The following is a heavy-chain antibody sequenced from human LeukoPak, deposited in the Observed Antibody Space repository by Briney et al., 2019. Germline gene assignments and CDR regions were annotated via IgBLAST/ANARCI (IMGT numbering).Heavy chain of an antibody. CDR2: ISYDGSNK. V-gene: IGHV3-30*18. Sequence: GGSLRLSCAASGFTFSSYGMHWVRQAPGKGLEWVAVISYDGSNKYYADSVKGRFTISRDNSKNMLYLQMNSLRAEDTAVYYCAKDRLSNGDPAGYWGQGTLVTVSS. J-gene: IGHJ4*02. D-gene: IGHD2-21*02. CDR3: AKDRLSNGDPAGY. CDR1: GFTFSSYG.